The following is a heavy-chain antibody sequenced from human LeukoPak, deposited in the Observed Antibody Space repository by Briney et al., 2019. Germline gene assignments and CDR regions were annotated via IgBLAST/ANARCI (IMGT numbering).Heavy chain of an antibody. CDR2: INPSGGST. CDR3: ATLAVSSAAGIDY. D-gene: IGHD6-13*01. Sequence: ASVKVSCKASGGTFSSYTISWVRQAPGQGLEWMGIINPSGGSTSYAQKFQGRVTMTRDTSTSTVYMELSSLRSEDTAVYYCATLAVSSAAGIDYWGQGTLVTVSS. V-gene: IGHV1-46*01. J-gene: IGHJ4*02. CDR1: GGTFSSYT.